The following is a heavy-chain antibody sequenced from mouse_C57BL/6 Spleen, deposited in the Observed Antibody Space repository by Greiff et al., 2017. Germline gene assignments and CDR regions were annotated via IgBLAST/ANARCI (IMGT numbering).Heavy chain of an antibody. Sequence: VQLKQSGAELVKPGASVKLSCTASGFNIKDYYMHWVKQRTEQGLEWIGRIDPEDGETKYAPKFQGKATITADTSSNTAYLQLSSLTSEDSAVYYCARNYGSSSYYFDYWGQGTTLTVSS. D-gene: IGHD1-1*01. J-gene: IGHJ2*01. V-gene: IGHV14-2*01. CDR2: IDPEDGET. CDR1: GFNIKDYY. CDR3: ARNYGSSSYYFDY.